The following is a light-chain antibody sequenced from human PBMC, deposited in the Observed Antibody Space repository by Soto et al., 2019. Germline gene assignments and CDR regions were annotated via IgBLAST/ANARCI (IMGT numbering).Light chain of an antibody. J-gene: IGLJ3*02. V-gene: IGLV2-14*01. CDR3: SSYTTRSTLV. CDR1: SSDVGAYNY. CDR2: EVS. Sequence: QSVLTQPASVSGSPGQSITISCTGTSSDVGAYNYVSWYQQDPGKAPKLMLYEVSYRPSGVSSRFSGSKSGNTASLTISGLQAEDEADYYCSSYTTRSTLVFGGGTKVTVL.